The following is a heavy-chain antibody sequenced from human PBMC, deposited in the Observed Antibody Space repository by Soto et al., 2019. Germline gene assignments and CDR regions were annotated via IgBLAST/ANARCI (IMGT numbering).Heavy chain of an antibody. CDR1: GFTFSSYS. CDR3: ARERIAVALSGMDV. V-gene: IGHV3-21*04. D-gene: IGHD6-19*01. Sequence: KAGGSLRLSCAASGFTFSSYSMNWVRQAPGKGLEWVSSISSSSSYIYYADSVKGRFTISRDNAKNSLYLQMNSLRAEDTAVYYCARERIAVALSGMDVWGQGTTVTVSS. CDR2: ISSSSSYI. J-gene: IGHJ6*02.